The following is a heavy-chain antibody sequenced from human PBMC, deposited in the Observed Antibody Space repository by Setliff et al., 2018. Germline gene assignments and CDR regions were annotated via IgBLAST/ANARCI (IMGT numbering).Heavy chain of an antibody. CDR1: GGSMIGGHYY. Sequence: LSLTCTVSGGSMIGGHYYWSWIRQLPGKGLEWIAYIYYSGNTYYNPSPKSRVTISVDTSKNQFSLKINSVTAADTAVYYCARGHCSSGECPNYFDPWGQGTQVTVSS. D-gene: IGHD2-15*01. J-gene: IGHJ5*02. CDR3: ARGHCSSGECPNYFDP. CDR2: IYYSGNT. V-gene: IGHV4-31*03.